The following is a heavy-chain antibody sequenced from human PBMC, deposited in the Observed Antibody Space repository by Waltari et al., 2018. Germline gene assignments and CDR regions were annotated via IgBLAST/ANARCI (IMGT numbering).Heavy chain of an antibody. CDR3: ARATGGYYYGLGIFGARMDV. J-gene: IGHJ6*02. V-gene: IGHV4-34*01. CDR2: INHSGSP. CDR1: GGSFSGYF. D-gene: IGHD3-10*01. Sequence: QEQLQQWGAGLLKPSETLSLTCAVYGGSFSGYFWSWLRQPPGKGLEWIGEINHSGSPNYHPSLKSRVTISVDTSKNQFSLKLSSVTAADTAVYYCARATGGYYYGLGIFGARMDVWGQGTTVSVSS.